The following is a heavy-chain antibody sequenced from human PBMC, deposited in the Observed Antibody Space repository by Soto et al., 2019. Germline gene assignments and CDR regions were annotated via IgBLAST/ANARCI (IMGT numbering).Heavy chain of an antibody. J-gene: IGHJ6*02. CDR3: ARERTSKGGMDV. CDR2: IISGGSRV. V-gene: IGHV3-74*01. CDR1: GFTFSKDL. Sequence: GGSLRLSCAASGFTFSKDLMNWVRQGPGKGLEWVSRIISGGSRVSYADSVKGRFTIARDNAKNTLYLEMHSLTAEDTAVYYCARERTSKGGMDVWGQGTTVTVS.